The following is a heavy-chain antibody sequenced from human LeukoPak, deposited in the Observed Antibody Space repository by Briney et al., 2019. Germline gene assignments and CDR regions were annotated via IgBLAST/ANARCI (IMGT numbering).Heavy chain of an antibody. D-gene: IGHD1-26*01. V-gene: IGHV3-21*01. CDR2: ITSSNNHI. CDR3: ARGSGSGSWLIDY. Sequence: GGSLRLSCAASGFTFSSYSMNWVRQAPGEGLEWVSFITSSNNHIDYADSVKDRFTISRDNAKNSLYLQMNSLRAEDTALYFCARGSGSGSWLIDYWGQGALVTVSS. CDR1: GFTFSSYS. J-gene: IGHJ4*02.